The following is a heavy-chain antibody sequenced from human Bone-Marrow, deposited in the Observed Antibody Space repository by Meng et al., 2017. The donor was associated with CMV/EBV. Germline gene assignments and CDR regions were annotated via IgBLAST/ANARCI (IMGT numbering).Heavy chain of an antibody. D-gene: IGHD4-17*01. V-gene: IGHV3-23*01. CDR3: ARGGRTTVDY. Sequence: GESLKISCATSGFTFSSYAMSWVRQAPGKGLEWVSVISGSGGSTYYADSVKGRFTISRDNSKNTLYLQMNSLRAEDTAVYYCARGGRTTVDYWGQGTLVNVYS. CDR2: ISGSGGST. CDR1: GFTFSSYA. J-gene: IGHJ4*02.